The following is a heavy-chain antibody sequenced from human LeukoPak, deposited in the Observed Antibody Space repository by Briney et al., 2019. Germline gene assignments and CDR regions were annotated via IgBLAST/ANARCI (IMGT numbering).Heavy chain of an antibody. CDR3: ARHRIMITFGGVIVPRDLDY. CDR1: GESFSGYY. J-gene: IGHJ4*02. CDR2: INHSGST. D-gene: IGHD3-16*02. V-gene: IGHV4-34*01. Sequence: PSETLSLTCAVYGESFSGYYWSWIRQPPGKGLEWIGEINHSGSTNYNPSLKSRVTISVDTSKNQFSLKLSSVTAADTAVYYCARHRIMITFGGVIVPRDLDYWGQGTLVTVSS.